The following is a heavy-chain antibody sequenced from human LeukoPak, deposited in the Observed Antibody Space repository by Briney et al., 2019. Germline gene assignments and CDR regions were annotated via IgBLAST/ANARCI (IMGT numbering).Heavy chain of an antibody. V-gene: IGHV3-7*04. D-gene: IGHD5-24*01. CDR3: ARETEMANLDY. Sequence: PGGSLRLSCAASGFTFSSYWMSWVRQAPGKGLEWVANIKQDGSEKYYVDSVKGRFTMSRDNAKKSLYLQMNSLRAEDTAVYYCARETEMANLDYWGQGTLVTVSS. CDR1: GFTFSSYW. J-gene: IGHJ4*02. CDR2: IKQDGSEK.